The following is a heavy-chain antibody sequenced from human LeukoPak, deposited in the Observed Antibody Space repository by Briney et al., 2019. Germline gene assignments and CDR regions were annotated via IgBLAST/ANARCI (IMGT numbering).Heavy chain of an antibody. CDR1: GFTLSSYA. D-gene: IGHD5-24*01. J-gene: IGHJ4*02. V-gene: IGHV3-49*03. CDR2: IRSKAYGGTT. Sequence: GGSLRLSCAASGFTLSSYAMSWFRQAPGKGLEWVGFIRSKAYGGTTEYAASVKGRFTISRDDSKSIAYLQMNSLKTEDTAVYYCTRDLTPPYAGYNPFDYWGQGTLVTVSS. CDR3: TRDLTPPYAGYNPFDY.